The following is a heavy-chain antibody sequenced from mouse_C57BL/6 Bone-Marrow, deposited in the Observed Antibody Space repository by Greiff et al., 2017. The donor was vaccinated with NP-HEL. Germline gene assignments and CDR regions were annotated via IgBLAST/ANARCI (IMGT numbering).Heavy chain of an antibody. Sequence: EVKLQQPGAELVKPGASVKLSCKASGYTFTDYNMHWVKQSHGKSLEWIGYINPNNGGTSYNQKFKGKATLTVNKSSSTAYMELRSLTSEDSAVYYCARGIYDYDLYYFDYWGQGTTLTVSS. CDR3: ARGIYDYDLYYFDY. D-gene: IGHD2-4*01. CDR1: GYTFTDYN. J-gene: IGHJ2*01. CDR2: INPNNGGT. V-gene: IGHV1-22*01.